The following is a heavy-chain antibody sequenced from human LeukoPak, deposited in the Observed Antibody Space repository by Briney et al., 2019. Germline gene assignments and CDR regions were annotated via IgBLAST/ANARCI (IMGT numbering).Heavy chain of an antibody. CDR1: GFTFSSYG. V-gene: IGHV3-33*01. J-gene: IGHJ6*03. Sequence: GGSLRLSCAASGFTFSSYGMHWVRQAPGKGLEWVAVIWYDGSNKYYADSVKGRFTISRDNSKNTLYLQMNSLRAEDTAVYYCARDVGIAARHMDVWGKGTTVNVSS. CDR3: ARDVGIAARHMDV. D-gene: IGHD6-6*01. CDR2: IWYDGSNK.